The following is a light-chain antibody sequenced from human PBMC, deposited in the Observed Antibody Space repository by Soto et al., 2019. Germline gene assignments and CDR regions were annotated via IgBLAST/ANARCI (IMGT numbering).Light chain of an antibody. CDR3: QQYYSTPPT. CDR2: WAS. J-gene: IGKJ4*01. V-gene: IGKV4-1*01. CDR1: QSVLYSSNNKNY. Sequence: IVMTQSPDSLAVSLCERATINCKSSQSVLYSSNNKNYLAWYQQKPGQPPKLLIYWASTRESGVPDRFSGSGSGTDFTLTISSLQAEDVAVYYCQQYYSTPPTFGGGTKVDIK.